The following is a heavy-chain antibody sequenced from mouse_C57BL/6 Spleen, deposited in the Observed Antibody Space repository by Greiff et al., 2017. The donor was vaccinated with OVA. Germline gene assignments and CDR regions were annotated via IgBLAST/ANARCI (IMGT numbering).Heavy chain of an antibody. CDR2: IDPSDSYT. CDR1: GYTFTSYW. D-gene: IGHD2-12*01. J-gene: IGHJ1*03. V-gene: IGHV1-69*01. Sequence: QVQLQQPGAELVMPGASVKLSCKASGYTFTSYWMHWVKQRPGQGLEWIGEIDPSDSYTNYNQKFKGKSTLTVDKSSSTAYMQLSSLTSEDSAVYYCARSLLSRYFDVWGTGTTVTVSS. CDR3: ARSLLSRYFDV.